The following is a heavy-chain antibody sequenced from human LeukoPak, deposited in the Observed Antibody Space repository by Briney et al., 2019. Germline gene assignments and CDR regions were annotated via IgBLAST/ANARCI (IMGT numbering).Heavy chain of an antibody. CDR1: GFTFSSYA. D-gene: IGHD3-22*01. CDR2: IWYDGSNK. V-gene: IGHV3-33*08. J-gene: IGHJ4*02. CDR3: ARGGLFHYDSSGFDY. Sequence: GGSLRLSCAASGFTFSSYAMSWVRQAPGKGLEWVAVIWYDGSNKYYADSVKGRFTISRDNSKNTMYLQMNSLTAEDTAVYYCARGGLFHYDSSGFDYWGQGTLVTVSS.